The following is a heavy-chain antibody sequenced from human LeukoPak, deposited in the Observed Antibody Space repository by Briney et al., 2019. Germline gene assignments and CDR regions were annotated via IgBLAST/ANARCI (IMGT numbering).Heavy chain of an antibody. CDR2: ISYDGGNK. V-gene: IGHV3-30-3*01. J-gene: IGHJ4*02. Sequence: GGSLRLSCAATGFTFSSYAMSWVRQAPGKGLEWVAFISYDGGNKYYADSVKGRFTISRDNSKNTLYLQMNSLRPEDTAVYYCARHWAAAGSFDCWGQGTLVTVSS. D-gene: IGHD6-13*01. CDR1: GFTFSSYA. CDR3: ARHWAAAGSFDC.